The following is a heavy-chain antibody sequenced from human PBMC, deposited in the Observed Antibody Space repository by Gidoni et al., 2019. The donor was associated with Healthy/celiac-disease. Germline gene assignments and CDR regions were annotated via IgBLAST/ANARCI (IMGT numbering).Heavy chain of an antibody. CDR3: ARVLRCGGDCSMFDY. J-gene: IGHJ4*02. D-gene: IGHD2-21*02. Sequence: QVQLQESGPGLVKPSQTLSLTCTVPGGSISSGSYYWSWIRQPAGKGLEWIGRIYPSGRTNYNPSLKSRVTISVDTSKNQFSLKLSSVTAADTAVYYCARVLRCGGDCSMFDYWGQGTLVTVSS. V-gene: IGHV4-61*02. CDR2: IYPSGRT. CDR1: GGSISSGSYY.